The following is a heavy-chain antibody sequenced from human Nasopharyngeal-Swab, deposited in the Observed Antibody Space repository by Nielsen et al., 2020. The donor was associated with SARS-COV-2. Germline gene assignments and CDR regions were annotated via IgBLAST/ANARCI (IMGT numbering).Heavy chain of an antibody. D-gene: IGHD5-12*01. J-gene: IGHJ4*02. CDR1: GFTFSSYE. CDR2: INSNGGTI. CDR3: ARERGGGYGDY. V-gene: IGHV3-48*03. Sequence: GESLKISCAASGFTFSSYEMNWVRQAPGKGLEWVSYINSNGGTIYYADSVKGRFTISRDNAKNSLYLQMNSLTAEDTAVYYCARERGGGYGDYWGQGTPVTVSS.